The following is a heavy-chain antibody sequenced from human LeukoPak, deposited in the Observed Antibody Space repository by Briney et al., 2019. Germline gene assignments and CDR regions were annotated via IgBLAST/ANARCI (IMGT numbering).Heavy chain of an antibody. CDR2: IIPIFGTA. CDR3: ARAPKVEMATMEGNWFDP. V-gene: IGHV1-69*13. J-gene: IGHJ5*02. CDR1: GGTFSSYA. Sequence: SVKVSCKASGGTFSSYAISWVGQAPGQGLEWMGGIIPIFGTANYAQKFQGRVTITADESTSTAYMELSSLRSEDTAVYYCARAPKVEMATMEGNWFDPWGQGTLVTVSS. D-gene: IGHD5-24*01.